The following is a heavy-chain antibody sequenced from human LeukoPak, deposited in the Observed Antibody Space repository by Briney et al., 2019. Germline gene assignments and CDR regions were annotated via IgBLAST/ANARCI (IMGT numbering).Heavy chain of an antibody. CDR1: GYTFTSYG. CDR3: AKVYWSSTNCLEGDY. Sequence: ASVKVSCKASGYTFTSYGISWVRQAPGQGLEWMGWISAYNGNTNYAQKLQGRVTMTTDTSTSKPYMELRSLRSGHTAVYYCAKVYWSSTNCLEGDYWGQGTLVTVSS. V-gene: IGHV1-18*04. J-gene: IGHJ4*02. CDR2: ISAYNGNT. D-gene: IGHD2-2*01.